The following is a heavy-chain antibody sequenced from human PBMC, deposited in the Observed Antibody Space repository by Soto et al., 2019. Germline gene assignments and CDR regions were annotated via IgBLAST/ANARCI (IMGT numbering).Heavy chain of an antibody. CDR2: ISSSSSTI. V-gene: IGHV3-48*02. D-gene: IGHD3-22*01. J-gene: IGHJ6*02. CDR1: GFTFSSYS. CDR3: ASQYYYDSSGYQPPNYYYYYGMDV. Sequence: GGSLRLSCAASGFTFSSYSMNWVRQAPGKGLEWVSYISSSSSTIYYADSVKGRFTISRDNAKNSLYLQMNSLRDEDTAVYYCASQYYYDSSGYQPPNYYYYYGMDVWGQGTTVTVSS.